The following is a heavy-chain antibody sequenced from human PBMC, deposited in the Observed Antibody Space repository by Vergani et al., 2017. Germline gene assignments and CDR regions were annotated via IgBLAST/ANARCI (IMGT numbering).Heavy chain of an antibody. CDR2: IYYSGTT. V-gene: IGHV4-30-4*08. D-gene: IGHD2-21*02. CDR3: ARTHYCGGDCYTEENWFDP. Sequence: QVQLQESGPGLLKPSQTLSLTCTVSGGSISSGDYFWSWIRQLPGKGLEWIGYIYYSGTTYYNPSLESRVTISVDTSKNQFSLKLSSVTAADTAVYYCARTHYCGGDCYTEENWFDPWGQGTLVIVSS. CDR1: GGSISSGDYF. J-gene: IGHJ5*02.